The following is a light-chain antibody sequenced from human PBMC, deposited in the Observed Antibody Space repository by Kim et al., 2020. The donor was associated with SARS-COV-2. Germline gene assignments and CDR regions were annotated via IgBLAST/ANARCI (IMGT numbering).Light chain of an antibody. J-gene: IGLJ1*01. V-gene: IGLV3-1*01. CDR1: KLGDKY. CDR3: QAWDNSSDAYV. CDR2: QDT. Sequence: SYELTQPPSVSVSPGQTASITCSGDKLGDKYASWYQQKPGQSPLLVIYQDTKRPSGIPERFSGSNSGNTATLTIGGTQAMDEADYYCQAWDNSSDAYVFGSGTKVTVL.